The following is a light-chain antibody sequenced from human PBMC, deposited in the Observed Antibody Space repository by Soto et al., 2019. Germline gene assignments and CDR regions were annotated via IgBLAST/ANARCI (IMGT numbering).Light chain of an antibody. Sequence: DIEMTQSPSTLSSSVGDTVTITCRASQSIATWLAWYQQKPEKAPKLLIYKASNVQSGFPSRFSRYGSGTEFSLTFYSLQPRDFAIYYCHHYNDYHYTVGQGTKLELK. CDR2: KAS. J-gene: IGKJ2*01. CDR1: QSIATW. V-gene: IGKV1-5*03. CDR3: HHYNDYHYT.